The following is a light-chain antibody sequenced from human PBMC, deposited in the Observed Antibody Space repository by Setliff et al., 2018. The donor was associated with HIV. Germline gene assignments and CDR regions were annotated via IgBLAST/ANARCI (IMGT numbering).Light chain of an antibody. Sequence: QSALTQPASVSGSPGQSITISCTGTSGDVGRYNLVSWYQQQPGKPPKLMIYQASKRPSGVSNRFSGSKSGNTASLTISGLQAEDEADYYCCSNTGSNTYVFGTGTKVTGL. J-gene: IGLJ1*01. V-gene: IGLV2-23*01. CDR3: CSNTGSNTYV. CDR2: QAS. CDR1: SGDVGRYNL.